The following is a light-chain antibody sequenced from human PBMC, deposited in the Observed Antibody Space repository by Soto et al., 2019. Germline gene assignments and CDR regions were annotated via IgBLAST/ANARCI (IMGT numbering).Light chain of an antibody. CDR1: QDISNY. CDR3: QQYDNLPLT. Sequence: DIQMTQSPSSLSASVGDRVTITCQASQDISNYLNWYQQKPGEAPKLLIYDASTLETGVPSRFSGSGSGSHFTFTISSLQSEDIATYYCQQYDNLPLTFGGGTKVDIK. V-gene: IGKV1-33*01. J-gene: IGKJ4*01. CDR2: DAS.